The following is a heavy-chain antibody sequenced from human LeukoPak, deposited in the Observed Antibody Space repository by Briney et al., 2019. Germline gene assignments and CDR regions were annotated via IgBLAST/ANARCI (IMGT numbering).Heavy chain of an antibody. J-gene: IGHJ6*02. D-gene: IGHD6-13*01. CDR1: GDSVSSNSAA. CDR3: ARGESSSWSAGSYYYGMDV. CDR2: TYYRSKWYN. Sequence: SQTLSLTCAISGDSVSSNSAAWNWIRQSPSRGLEWLGRTYYRSKWYNDYAVSVKSRITINPDTSKNQFSLQLNSVTPEDTAVYYCARGESSSWSAGSYYYGMDVWGQGTTVTVSS. V-gene: IGHV6-1*01.